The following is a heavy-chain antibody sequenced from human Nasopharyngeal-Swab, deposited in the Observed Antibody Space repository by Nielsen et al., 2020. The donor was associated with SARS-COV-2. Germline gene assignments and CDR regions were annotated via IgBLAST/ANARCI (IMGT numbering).Heavy chain of an antibody. Sequence: GASLKISCAASGFTFSSYTMNWVRQAPGKRLEWVAVIWYDGSNKYYADSVKGRFNISRDNSKNTVYLQMNSLRAEDTAVYYCAAAPSGDYGGYWGQGTLVTVSS. J-gene: IGHJ4*02. CDR2: IWYDGSNK. CDR1: GFTFSSYT. CDR3: AAAPSGDYGGY. D-gene: IGHD4-23*01. V-gene: IGHV3-33*08.